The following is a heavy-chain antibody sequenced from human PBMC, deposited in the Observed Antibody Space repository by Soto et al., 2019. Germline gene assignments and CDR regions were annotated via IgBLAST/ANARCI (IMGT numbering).Heavy chain of an antibody. D-gene: IGHD3-10*01. V-gene: IGHV3-11*01. CDR3: VRVGYAYGNDP. J-gene: IGHJ5*02. Sequence: QVQMVESGGGLVTPGGSLRLSCAASGFTFSDYYMSWIRQAPGKGLEWVSYISPSGGTIYYADSVKGRGTLSRDNAKNSLYLQMTSLRAEDTAVYHCVRVGYAYGNDPWGQGTLVAVSS. CDR2: ISPSGGTI. CDR1: GFTFSDYY.